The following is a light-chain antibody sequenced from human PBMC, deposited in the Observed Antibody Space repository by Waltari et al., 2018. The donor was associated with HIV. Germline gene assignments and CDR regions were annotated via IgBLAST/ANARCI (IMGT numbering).Light chain of an antibody. Sequence: QSVLTQPPSVSGAPGQRVTISCTGSSSNIGANYAVHWYQHLPGTAPKLLIFDNNRRASGVPDRFAGSKAGTSAPLVITWLQADDEADYYCLSYDSRLSGSVFGPGTRVTVL. CDR3: LSYDSRLSGSV. CDR1: SSNIGANYA. CDR2: DNN. V-gene: IGLV1-40*01. J-gene: IGLJ1*01.